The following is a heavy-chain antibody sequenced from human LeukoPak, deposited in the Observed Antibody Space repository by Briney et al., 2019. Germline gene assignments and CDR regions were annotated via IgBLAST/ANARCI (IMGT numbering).Heavy chain of an antibody. CDR1: GGSISSTSW. CDR2: IYHRGST. D-gene: IGHD3-16*01. V-gene: IGHV4-4*02. Sequence: SETLSLTCAVCGGSISSTSWWSWLRPPPGKGVEWVGEIYHRGSTNYNPSLKSRVIISVDTSKSQFSLKLTSVTAADTAVYYCAGHYGTWGQGTLVTVSS. CDR3: AGHYGT. J-gene: IGHJ5*02.